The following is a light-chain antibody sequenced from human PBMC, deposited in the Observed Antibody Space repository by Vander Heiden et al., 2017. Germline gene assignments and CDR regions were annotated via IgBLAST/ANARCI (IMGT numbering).Light chain of an antibody. J-gene: IGLJ3*02. CDR1: ALPKQY. Sequence: SYELTQPPSVSVSPGQPARITCSGDALPKQYAFWYQQKPGQAPVLLIYKDSERTAGIPERFSGSSSGTTVTLTISGVQAEDEADYYCQSADSSGTWVFGGGTKRTVL. V-gene: IGLV3-25*03. CDR3: QSADSSGTWV. CDR2: KDS.